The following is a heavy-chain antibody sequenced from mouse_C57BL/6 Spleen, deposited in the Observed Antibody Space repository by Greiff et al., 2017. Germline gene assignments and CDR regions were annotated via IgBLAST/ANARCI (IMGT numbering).Heavy chain of an antibody. CDR1: GFSFNTYA. D-gene: IGHD2-3*01. J-gene: IGHJ2*01. CDR3: VRHALYDGYYDY. V-gene: IGHV10-1*01. Sequence: DVKLVESGGGLVQPKGSLKLSCAASGFSFNTYAMNWVRQAPGKGLEWVARIRSKSNNYATYYADSVKDRFTISRDDSESMLYLQMNYLKTEDTAMYYCVRHALYDGYYDYWGQGTTLTVSS. CDR2: IRSKSNNYAT.